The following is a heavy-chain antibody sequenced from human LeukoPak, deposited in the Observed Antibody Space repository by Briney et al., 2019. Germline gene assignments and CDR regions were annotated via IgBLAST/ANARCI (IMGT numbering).Heavy chain of an antibody. CDR3: ARGGGYSGYGAYYFDY. CDR2: ISSSSSYI. D-gene: IGHD5-12*01. J-gene: IGHJ4*02. V-gene: IGHV3-21*01. Sequence: GGSLRLSCAASGFTFSSYSMTWVRQAPGKGLEWVSSISSSSSYIYYADSVKGRFTISRDNAKNSLYLQMNSLRAEDTAVYYCARGGGYSGYGAYYFDYWGQGTLVTASS. CDR1: GFTFSSYS.